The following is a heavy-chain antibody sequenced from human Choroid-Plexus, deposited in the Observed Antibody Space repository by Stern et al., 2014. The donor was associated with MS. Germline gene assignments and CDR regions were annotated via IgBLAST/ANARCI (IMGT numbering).Heavy chain of an antibody. Sequence: VQPVESGGGVVQPGRPLRLSWAASGFSFRSFRMPWGRPAPVNGLAWYALISYDGSKDYAESVKGRCAISRDNCKNTLYLQMNSLRAEDTAVYYCAKDRQYLTFFFDFWGQGSLVTVSS. CDR2: ISYDGSK. J-gene: IGHJ4*02. D-gene: IGHD2/OR15-2a*01. CDR3: AKDRQYLTFFFDF. CDR1: GFSFRSFR. V-gene: IGHV3-30*18.